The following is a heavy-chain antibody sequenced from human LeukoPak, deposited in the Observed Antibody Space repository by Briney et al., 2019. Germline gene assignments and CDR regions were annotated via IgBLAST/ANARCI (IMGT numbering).Heavy chain of an antibody. V-gene: IGHV1-18*01. Sequence: ASVKVSCKASGYTFTSYGISWVRQAPGQGLEWMGWISAYNGNTNCAQKLQGRVTMTTDTSTSTAYMELRSLRSDDTAVYYCVGYGSGSNYNRFDPWGQGTLVTVSS. CDR2: ISAYNGNT. J-gene: IGHJ5*02. CDR1: GYTFTSYG. CDR3: VGYGSGSNYNRFDP. D-gene: IGHD3-10*01.